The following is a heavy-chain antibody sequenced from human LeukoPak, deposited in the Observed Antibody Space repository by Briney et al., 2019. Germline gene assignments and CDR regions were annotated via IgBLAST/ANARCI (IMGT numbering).Heavy chain of an antibody. J-gene: IGHJ4*02. Sequence: GGSLRLSSAASGFTFDDYAMHWVRQAPGKGLEWVSGISWNSGSIGYADSVKGRFTISRDNAKNSLYLQMNSLRAEDTALYYCVKDRNGSNSNLFDYWGQGTLVTVSS. CDR3: VKDRNGSNSNLFDY. CDR1: GFTFDDYA. V-gene: IGHV3-9*01. CDR2: ISWNSGSI. D-gene: IGHD4-23*01.